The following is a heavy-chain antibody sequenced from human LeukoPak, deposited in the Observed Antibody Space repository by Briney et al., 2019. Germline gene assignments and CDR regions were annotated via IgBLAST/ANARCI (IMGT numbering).Heavy chain of an antibody. Sequence: GGSLRLSCAASGFTFSSYAMHWVRQAPGKGLEWVAVIWYGGSNKYYADSVKGRFTISRDNSKNTLYLQMNSLRAEDTAVYYCAKDRGGNSNYFDYWGQGTLVTVSS. J-gene: IGHJ4*02. CDR2: IWYGGSNK. CDR3: AKDRGGNSNYFDY. D-gene: IGHD4-23*01. V-gene: IGHV3-30*02. CDR1: GFTFSSYA.